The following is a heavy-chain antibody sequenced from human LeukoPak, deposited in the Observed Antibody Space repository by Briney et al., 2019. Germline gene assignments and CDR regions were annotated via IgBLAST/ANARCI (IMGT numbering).Heavy chain of an antibody. CDR2: IYYSGST. CDR3: AKDGRLRNAFDI. J-gene: IGHJ3*02. D-gene: IGHD4-17*01. CDR1: GGSISSGGYY. Sequence: PSQTLSLTCTVSGGSISSGGYYWSWIRQPPGKGLEWIGYIYYSGSTYYNPSLKSRVTISVDTSKNQFSLKLSSVTAADTAVYYCAKDGRLRNAFDIWGQGTMVTVSS. V-gene: IGHV4-30-2*01.